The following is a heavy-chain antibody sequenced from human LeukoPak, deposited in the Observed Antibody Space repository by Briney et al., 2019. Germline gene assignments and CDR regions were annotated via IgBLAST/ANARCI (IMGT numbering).Heavy chain of an antibody. CDR2: INPNSGGT. D-gene: IGHD3-22*01. CDR1: GYTFTGYY. Sequence: ASVKVSCEASGYTFTGYYMHWVRQAPGQGLEWMGWINPNSGGTNYAQKFQGRVTMTRDTSISTAYMELSRLRSDDTAVYYCARGPFYYYDSSWIIDYWGQGTLVTVSS. CDR3: ARGPFYYYDSSWIIDY. V-gene: IGHV1-2*02. J-gene: IGHJ4*02.